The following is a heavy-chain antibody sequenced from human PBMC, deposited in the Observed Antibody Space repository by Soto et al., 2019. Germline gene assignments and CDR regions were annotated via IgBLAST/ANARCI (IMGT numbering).Heavy chain of an antibody. J-gene: IGHJ4*02. V-gene: IGHV1-18*01. D-gene: IGHD3-22*01. CDR3: ARGSGYYLDYFDY. CDR1: GYTFTNYG. CDR2: ITTDKGKT. Sequence: ASVKVSCKTSGYTFTNYGISWVRQAPGQGLEWMGWITTDKGKTTYAQKFQGRVTMTTDTSTSTAYMELRSLRSDDTAVYYCARGSGYYLDYFDYWGQGTLVTVSS.